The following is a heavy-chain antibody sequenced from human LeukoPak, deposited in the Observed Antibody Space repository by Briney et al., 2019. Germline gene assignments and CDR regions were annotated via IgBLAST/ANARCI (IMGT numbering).Heavy chain of an antibody. CDR3: AAYSSSWYDY. D-gene: IGHD6-13*01. J-gene: IGHJ4*02. Sequence: SQTLSLTCTVSGGSISSGSYYWSWIRQPAGKGLEWIGRVYTSGSTNYNPSLKSRVTISVDTSKNQFSLKLSSVTAADTAVYYCAAYSSSWYDYWGQGTLVTVSS. CDR1: GGSISSGSYY. CDR2: VYTSGST. V-gene: IGHV4-61*02.